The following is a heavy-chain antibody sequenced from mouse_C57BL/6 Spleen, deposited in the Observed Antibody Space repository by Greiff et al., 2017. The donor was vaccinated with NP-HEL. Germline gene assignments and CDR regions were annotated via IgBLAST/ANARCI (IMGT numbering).Heavy chain of an antibody. V-gene: IGHV1-12*01. CDR3: GGRRGDWYFDV. CDR2: IYPGNGDT. CDR1: GYTFTSYY. Sequence: SGAELVRPGASVKMSCKASGYTFTSYYMHWVKQTPRQGLEWIGAIYPGNGDTSYNQKFKGKATLTVDKSSSTAYMQLSSLTSEDSAVYVCGGRRGDWYFDVWGTGTTVTVSS. J-gene: IGHJ1*03.